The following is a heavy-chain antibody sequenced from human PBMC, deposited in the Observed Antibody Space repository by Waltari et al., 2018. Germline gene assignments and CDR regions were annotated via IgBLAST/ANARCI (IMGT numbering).Heavy chain of an antibody. J-gene: IGHJ4*02. V-gene: IGHV4-61*01. CDR2: IYYSGST. CDR1: GGSISSSSYY. Sequence: QLQLQESGPGLVKPSETLSLTCTVSGGSISSSSYYWSWIRQPPGKGLEWIGYIYYSGSTNYNPSLKSRVTISVDTSKNQFSLKLSSVTAADTAVYYCARAHYGGKATHAFDYWGQGTLVTVSS. CDR3: ARAHYGGKATHAFDY. D-gene: IGHD4-17*01.